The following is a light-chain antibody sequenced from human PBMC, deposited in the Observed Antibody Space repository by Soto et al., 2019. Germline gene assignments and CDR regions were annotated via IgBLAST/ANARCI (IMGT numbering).Light chain of an antibody. CDR1: ALPKQY. J-gene: IGLJ1*01. Sequence: SYELTQPPSVSVSPGQTARITCSGDALPKQYAYWYQQKPGQAPVVVICKGNERPSGVPERFSGSSSGTTVTLTISGVQAEDEADYYCQSSDSSGRYPYVFGTGTKVTVL. CDR3: QSSDSSGRYPYV. V-gene: IGLV3-25*02. CDR2: KGN.